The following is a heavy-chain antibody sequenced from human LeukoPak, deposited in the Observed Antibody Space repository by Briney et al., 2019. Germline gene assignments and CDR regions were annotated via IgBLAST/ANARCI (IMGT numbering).Heavy chain of an antibody. CDR2: ISDSGSYI. CDR1: AFTFSVYS. D-gene: IGHD2-2*01. CDR3: ARDPCHGALDY. J-gene: IGHJ4*02. V-gene: IGHV3-21*04. Sequence: KSGGSLRLSCAASAFTFSVYSMNWVRQAPGKGLEWVSSISDSGSYIYYADSVKGRFTISRDNAKNSLYLQMNSLRAEDTAVYYCARDPCHGALDYWGQGALVTVSS.